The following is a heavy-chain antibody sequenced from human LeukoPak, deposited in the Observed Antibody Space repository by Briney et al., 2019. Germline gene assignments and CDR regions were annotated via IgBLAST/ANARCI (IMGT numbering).Heavy chain of an antibody. D-gene: IGHD2-8*02. V-gene: IGHV1-2*02. CDR3: AREGGVTTNLDY. CDR2: INPNSGGT. J-gene: IGHJ4*02. CDR1: GHTFTGYY. Sequence: ASVKVSCKASGHTFTGYYMHWVRQAPGQGLEWMGWINPNSGGTNYAQKFQGRVTMTRDTSISTAYMELSRLRSDDTAVYYCAREGGVTTNLDYWGQGTLVTVSS.